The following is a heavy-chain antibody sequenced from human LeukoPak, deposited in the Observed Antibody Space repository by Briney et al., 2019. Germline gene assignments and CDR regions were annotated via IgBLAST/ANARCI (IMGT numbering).Heavy chain of an antibody. V-gene: IGHV4-59*01. J-gene: IGHJ4*02. CDR3: AREEINYGDYVGALGY. CDR2: IYYSGST. D-gene: IGHD4-17*01. CDR1: GGSISSYY. Sequence: SETLSLTCTVSGGSISSYYWSWIRQPPGKGLEWIGYIYYSGSTNYNPSLKSRVTISVDTSKNQFSLKLSSVTAADTAVYYCAREEINYGDYVGALGYWGQGTLVTVSS.